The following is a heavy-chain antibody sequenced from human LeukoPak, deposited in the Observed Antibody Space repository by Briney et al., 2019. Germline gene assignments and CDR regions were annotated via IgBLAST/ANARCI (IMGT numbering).Heavy chain of an antibody. CDR3: ARGHSSSWYGYIYY. Sequence: EWIGEINHSGSTNYNPSLKSRVTISVDTSKNQFSLKLSSVTAADTAVYYCARGHSSSWYGYIYYWGQGTLVTVSS. J-gene: IGHJ4*02. D-gene: IGHD6-13*01. CDR2: INHSGST. V-gene: IGHV4-34*01.